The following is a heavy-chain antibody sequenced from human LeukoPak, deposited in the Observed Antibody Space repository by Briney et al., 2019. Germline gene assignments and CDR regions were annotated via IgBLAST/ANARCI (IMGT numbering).Heavy chain of an antibody. CDR1: GGSFSGYY. Sequence: PSETLSLTCAVYGGSFSGYYWSWIRQPPGKGLEWIGEINHSGSTNYNPSLKSRVTMSVDTSKSQFSLNLMSVTAADTAVYYCARDRYGYLFFDYWGQGTLVTVSS. J-gene: IGHJ4*02. CDR3: ARDRYGYLFFDY. CDR2: INHSGST. V-gene: IGHV4-34*01. D-gene: IGHD5-18*01.